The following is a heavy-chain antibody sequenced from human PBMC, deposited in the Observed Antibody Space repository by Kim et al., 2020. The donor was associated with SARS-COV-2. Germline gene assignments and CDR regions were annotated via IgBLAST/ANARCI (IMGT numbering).Heavy chain of an antibody. CDR3: AKGRCSGGSCYTDY. CDR2: ISWNSGSI. D-gene: IGHD2-15*01. Sequence: GGSLRLSCAASGFTFDDYAMHWVRQAPGKGLEWVSGISWNSGSIGYADSVKGRFTISRDNAKNSLYLQMNSLRAEDTALYYCAKGRCSGGSCYTDYWGQGTLVTVSS. V-gene: IGHV3-9*01. J-gene: IGHJ4*02. CDR1: GFTFDDYA.